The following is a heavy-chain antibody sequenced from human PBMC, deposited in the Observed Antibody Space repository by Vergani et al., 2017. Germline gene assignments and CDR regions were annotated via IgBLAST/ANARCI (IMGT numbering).Heavy chain of an antibody. V-gene: IGHV4-34*01. CDR2: IDHTGRP. Sequence: QVQLQQWGGGLLKPSETLSLTCVVNGGSFTSYHWTWIRQSPGEGLEWVGDIDHTGRPDYNPSLKSRLTMSVDKSPNQFSLTLNSVTATDTAIYFCARVNTETNGHLYYYYYMDVWGQGTAVTVS. CDR3: ARVNTETNGHLYYYYYMDV. J-gene: IGHJ6*03. D-gene: IGHD4-11*01. CDR1: GGSFTSYH.